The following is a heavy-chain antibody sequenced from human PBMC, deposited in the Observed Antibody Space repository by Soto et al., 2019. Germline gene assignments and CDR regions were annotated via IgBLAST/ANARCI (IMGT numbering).Heavy chain of an antibody. Sequence: ASVKVSCKASGYTFTSYDINWVRQATGQGLEWMGWMSPNSGNTGYAQKFQGRVTMTRNTSISTAYMELSGLRSEDTAVYYCARGSLVVAPNLYYHYGMDVWGQGTTVTVSS. V-gene: IGHV1-8*01. D-gene: IGHD2-15*01. CDR1: GYTFTSYD. CDR2: MSPNSGNT. J-gene: IGHJ6*02. CDR3: ARGSLVVAPNLYYHYGMDV.